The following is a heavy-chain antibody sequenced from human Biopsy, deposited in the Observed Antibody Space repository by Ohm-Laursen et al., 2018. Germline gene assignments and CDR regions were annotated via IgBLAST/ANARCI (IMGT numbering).Heavy chain of an antibody. CDR1: GFTFSGYA. V-gene: IGHV3-23*01. CDR3: AKGRSGGTGHGNWFDP. J-gene: IGHJ5*02. CDR2: VTGSGRST. D-gene: IGHD3-10*01. Sequence: SLRLSCAASGFTFSGYAMSWVRQRPETGLERVSVVTGSGRSTYYTDSVKGRFSISRDNSKKTLYLQMNSLRAEDTAVYYCAKGRSGGTGHGNWFDPWGQGTLVIVSS.